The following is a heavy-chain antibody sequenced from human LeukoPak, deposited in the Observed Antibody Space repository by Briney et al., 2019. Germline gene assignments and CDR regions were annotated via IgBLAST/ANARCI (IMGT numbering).Heavy chain of an antibody. CDR2: IIPIFGTA. CDR1: GYIFTNYY. V-gene: IGHV1-69*13. J-gene: IGHJ1*01. D-gene: IGHD3-22*01. Sequence: ASVKVSCKASGYIFTNYYIHWVRQAPGQGLEWMGGIIPIFGTANYAQKFQGRVTITADESTSTAYMELSSLRSEDTAVYYCASRGYMNYYDSSGYYPPAEYFQHWGQGTLVTVSS. CDR3: ASRGYMNYYDSSGYYPPAEYFQH.